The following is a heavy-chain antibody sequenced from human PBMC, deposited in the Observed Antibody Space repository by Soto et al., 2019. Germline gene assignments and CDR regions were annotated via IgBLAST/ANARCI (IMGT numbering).Heavy chain of an antibody. CDR1: GFTFNTYS. Sequence: GGSLRLSCAASGFTFNTYSMTWVRQAPGKGLEWVSGISGSGDGTYYADSVKGRFTISRDNSRNTLYLHLNSLRVEDTAVYYCVKDLLHLARVYWGQGTLVTV. CDR2: ISGSGDGT. CDR3: VKDLLHLARVY. D-gene: IGHD3-22*01. V-gene: IGHV3-23*01. J-gene: IGHJ4*02.